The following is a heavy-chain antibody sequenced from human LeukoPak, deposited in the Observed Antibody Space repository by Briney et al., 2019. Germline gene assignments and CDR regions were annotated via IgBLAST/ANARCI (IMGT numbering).Heavy chain of an antibody. CDR3: ARGAASNLNFDY. J-gene: IGHJ4*02. Sequence: GGSLRLSCAASGFTFRSYWMHWVRQAPGKGLVWVSRTKSDGSSTSYADSVKGRFTISSDSAKNTVYLQMNSLRAEDTAVYYCARGAASNLNFDYWDQGTLVTVSS. CDR2: TKSDGSST. V-gene: IGHV3-74*01. CDR1: GFTFRSYW. D-gene: IGHD6-25*01.